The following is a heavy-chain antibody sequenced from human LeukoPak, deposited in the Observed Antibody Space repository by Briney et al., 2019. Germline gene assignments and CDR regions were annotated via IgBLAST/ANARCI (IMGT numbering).Heavy chain of an antibody. CDR3: ARDSFAGYDSSGYSSYDY. D-gene: IGHD3-22*01. CDR1: GFTFSSYW. CDR2: IKQDGSEK. J-gene: IGHJ4*02. V-gene: IGHV3-7*01. Sequence: GGSLRLSCAASGFTFSSYWLSWVRPAPGKGLEWVANIKQDGSEKYYVDSVKGRFTISRDNAKNSLYLQMNSLRAEDTAVYYCARDSFAGYDSSGYSSYDYWGQGTLVTVSS.